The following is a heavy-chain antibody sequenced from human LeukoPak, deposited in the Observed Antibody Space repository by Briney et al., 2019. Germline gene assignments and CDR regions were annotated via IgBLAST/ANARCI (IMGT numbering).Heavy chain of an antibody. D-gene: IGHD5-24*01. J-gene: IGHJ4*02. CDR3: ARKWLQFNDY. Sequence: GGSLRLSCAASGFTFSSYAMYWVRQAPGKGLEYVSAISSDGGSTYYPNSVRGRFTISRDNSKNALYLQMGNLRAEDMAVYYCARKWLQFNDYWGQGTLVTVSS. V-gene: IGHV3-64*01. CDR1: GFTFSSYA. CDR2: ISSDGGST.